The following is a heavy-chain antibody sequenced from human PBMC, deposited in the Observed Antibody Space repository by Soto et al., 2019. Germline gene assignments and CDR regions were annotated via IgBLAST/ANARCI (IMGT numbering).Heavy chain of an antibody. V-gene: IGHV1-3*01. CDR1: GYTFTSYA. J-gene: IGHJ4*02. Sequence: QVQLVQSGAEVKKPGASVKVSCQASGYTFTSYAMHWVRQAPGQRLEWMGWINAGNGNTKYSQTFQGRVTITRDTSASTAYMELSSLRSEDTAVYYCAREGIAAAGTFFDYWGQGTLVTVSS. CDR2: INAGNGNT. D-gene: IGHD6-13*01. CDR3: AREGIAAAGTFFDY.